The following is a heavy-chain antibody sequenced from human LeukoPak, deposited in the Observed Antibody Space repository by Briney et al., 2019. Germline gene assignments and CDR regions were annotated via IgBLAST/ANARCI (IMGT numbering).Heavy chain of an antibody. CDR1: GFSFDDYT. J-gene: IGHJ4*02. Sequence: GGSLRLSCAASGFSFDDYTMHWVRQVPGKGLEWVSGISWNSGSIGYADSVKGRFTISRDNAKNSLYLQMNSLRAEDTALYYCASYDFWSGYYWGQGTLVTVSS. CDR2: ISWNSGSI. V-gene: IGHV3-9*01. CDR3: ASYDFWSGYY. D-gene: IGHD3-3*01.